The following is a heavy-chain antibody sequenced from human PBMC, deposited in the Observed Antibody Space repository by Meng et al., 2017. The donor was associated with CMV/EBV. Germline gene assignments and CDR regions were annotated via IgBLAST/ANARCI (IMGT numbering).Heavy chain of an antibody. CDR2: ISGSGGST. Sequence: GGSLRLSCAASGFTFSSYSMNWVRQAPGKGLEWVSAISGSGGSTYYADSVKGRFTISRDNSKNTLYLQTNSLRAEDTAVYYCAKVTRDYDFWSGYRSYGMDVWGQGTTVTVSS. J-gene: IGHJ6*02. CDR3: AKVTRDYDFWSGYRSYGMDV. CDR1: GFTFSSYS. D-gene: IGHD3-3*01. V-gene: IGHV3-23*01.